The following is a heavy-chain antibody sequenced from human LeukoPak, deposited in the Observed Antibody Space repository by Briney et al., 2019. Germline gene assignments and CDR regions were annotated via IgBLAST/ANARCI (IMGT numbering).Heavy chain of an antibody. Sequence: GGSLRLSCAASGFTFSSYGMHWVRQAPGKGLEWVAVISYDGSSKYYADSVKGRFTISRDNSKNTLYLQMNSLRAEDTAVYYCAKSSSWYFDYWGQGTLVTVSS. CDR2: ISYDGSSK. CDR1: GFTFSSYG. D-gene: IGHD6-13*01. J-gene: IGHJ4*02. CDR3: AKSSSWYFDY. V-gene: IGHV3-30*18.